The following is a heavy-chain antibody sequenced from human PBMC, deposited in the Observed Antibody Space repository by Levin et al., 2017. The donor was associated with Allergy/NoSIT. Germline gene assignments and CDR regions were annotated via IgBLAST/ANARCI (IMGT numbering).Heavy chain of an antibody. J-gene: IGHJ5*02. V-gene: IGHV3-23*01. CDR2: INYNGGAT. D-gene: IGHD2-15*01. Sequence: PGGSLRLSCAASGFTFSNCALSWVRQAPGKGLEWVSAINYNGGATYYVDSVKGRFTITRDNTKSTLSLHMDALRADDPAVYYCAKGVEYCNGGSCYSTLDQWGQGTLVTVSS. CDR3: AKGVEYCNGGSCYSTLDQ. CDR1: GFTFSNCA.